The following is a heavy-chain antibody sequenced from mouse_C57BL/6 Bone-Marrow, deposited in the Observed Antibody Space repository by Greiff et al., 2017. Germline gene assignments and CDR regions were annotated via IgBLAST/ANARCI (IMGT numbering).Heavy chain of an antibody. J-gene: IGHJ3*01. V-gene: IGHV3-6*01. CDR3: ARVDYGPFAY. D-gene: IGHD1-2*01. Sequence: EVKLLESGPGLVKPSQSLSLTCSVTGYSITSGYYWNWIRQFPGNKLEWMGYISYDGSNNYNPSLKNRISITRDTSKNQFFLKLNSVTTEDTATYYCARVDYGPFAYWGQGTLVTVSA. CDR2: ISYDGSN. CDR1: GYSITSGYY.